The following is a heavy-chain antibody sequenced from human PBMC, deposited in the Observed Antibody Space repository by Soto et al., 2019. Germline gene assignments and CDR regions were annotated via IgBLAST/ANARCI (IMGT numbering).Heavy chain of an antibody. V-gene: IGHV3-23*01. CDR1: GFTFSSYA. CDR2: ISGSGGST. J-gene: IGHJ4*02. CDR3: AKDRWLGHYDILTGYYDY. Sequence: GGSLRLSCAASGFTFSSYAMSWVRQAPGKGLEWVSAISGSGGSTYYADSVKGRFTISRDNSKNTLYLQMNSLRAEDTAVYYFAKDRWLGHYDILTGYYDYWGQGILVTVSS. D-gene: IGHD3-9*01.